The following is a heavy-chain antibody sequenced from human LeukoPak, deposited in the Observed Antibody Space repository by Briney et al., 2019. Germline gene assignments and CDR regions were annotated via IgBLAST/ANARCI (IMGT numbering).Heavy chain of an antibody. CDR3: ARDASIYGSGSYLYYFDY. D-gene: IGHD3-10*01. CDR1: GFTFSSYS. J-gene: IGHJ4*02. Sequence: GGSLRLSCAASGFTFSSYSMNWVRQAPGKGLEWVSYISSSGSTIYYADSVKGRFTISRDNAENSLYLQMNSLRAEDTAVYYCARDASIYGSGSYLYYFDYWGQGTLVTVSS. CDR2: ISSSGSTI. V-gene: IGHV3-48*04.